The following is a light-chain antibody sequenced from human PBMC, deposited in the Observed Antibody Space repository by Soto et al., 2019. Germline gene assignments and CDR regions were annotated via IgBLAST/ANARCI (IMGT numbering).Light chain of an antibody. J-gene: IGKJ1*01. Sequence: DLQLTQSPSSLSASVGARVTITCRASQGISNYLAWYQQKPGKVPKLLIYAASTLQSGVPSRFSGSGSGTDFTLTISSLQPEDVATYYGQKYNSAPRTVGQGNKVEIK. CDR2: AAS. V-gene: IGKV1-27*01. CDR3: QKYNSAPRT. CDR1: QGISNY.